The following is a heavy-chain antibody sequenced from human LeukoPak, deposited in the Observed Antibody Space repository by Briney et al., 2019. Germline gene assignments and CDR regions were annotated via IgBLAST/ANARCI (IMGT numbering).Heavy chain of an antibody. CDR1: GYTFTSYG. D-gene: IGHD1-1*01. CDR2: ISAYNGNT. J-gene: IGHJ3*02. V-gene: IGHV1-18*01. CDR3: AREKWLQLGLHAFDI. Sequence: ASVKVSCKASGYTFTSYGISWVRQAPGQGLEWMGWISAYNGNTNYAQKLQGRVTMTTDTSTSTAYMELRSLRSDDTAVYYCAREKWLQLGLHAFDIWGQGTMVTVSP.